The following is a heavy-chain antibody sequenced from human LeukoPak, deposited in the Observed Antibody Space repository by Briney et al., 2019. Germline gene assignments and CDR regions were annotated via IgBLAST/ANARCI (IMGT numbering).Heavy chain of an antibody. CDR2: ISSSSTYI. J-gene: IGHJ4*02. CDR3: ARDVSSSLNY. D-gene: IGHD6-13*01. CDR1: GFTFSSYS. Sequence: PGGSLRLSCAASGFTFSSYSVNWVRQAPGKGLEWVSSISSSSTYIYYADSVKCRFTISRDNTKNSLYLQMYSLRAEDTAVYYCARDVSSSLNYWGQGTLVTVSS. V-gene: IGHV3-21*01.